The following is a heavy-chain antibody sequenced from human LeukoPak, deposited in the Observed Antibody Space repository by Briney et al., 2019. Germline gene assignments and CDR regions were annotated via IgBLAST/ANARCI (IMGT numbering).Heavy chain of an antibody. CDR1: GFTFSSYA. Sequence: GRSLRLSCAASGFTFSSYAMHWVRQAPGKGLEWVAVISYDGSNKYYADSVKGRFTIARDNSKSALYLQMNRLRAEDTAVYYCARNQLDGYNHMAPHDYWGQGTLVTVSS. V-gene: IGHV3-30-3*01. CDR2: ISYDGSNK. CDR3: ARNQLDGYNHMAPHDY. J-gene: IGHJ4*02. D-gene: IGHD5-24*01.